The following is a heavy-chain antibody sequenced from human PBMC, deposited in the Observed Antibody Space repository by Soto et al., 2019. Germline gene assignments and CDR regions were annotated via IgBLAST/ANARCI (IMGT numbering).Heavy chain of an antibody. D-gene: IGHD2-21*02. CDR3: ARDQGADCGGDCYSIDWYFDL. CDR2: IYSGGST. V-gene: IGHV3-66*01. Sequence: EVQLVESGGGLVQPGGSLRLSCAASGFTVSSNYMSWVRQAPGKGLEWVSVIYSGGSTYYADSVKGRFTISRDNSKNTLYLQMNSLRAEDKAVYYCARDQGADCGGDCYSIDWYFDLWGRGTLVTVSS. CDR1: GFTVSSNY. J-gene: IGHJ2*01.